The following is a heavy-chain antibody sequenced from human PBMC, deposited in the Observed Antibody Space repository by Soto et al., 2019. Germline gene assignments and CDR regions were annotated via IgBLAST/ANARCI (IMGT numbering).Heavy chain of an antibody. Sequence: PSETLSLTCAVSGGSISSSNWWSWVRQPPGKGLEWIGEIYHSGSTNYNPSLKSRVTISVDKSKNQFSLKLSSVTAADTAVYYCARREFVPAAMGGPNFDYWGQRTLVTVSS. CDR3: ARREFVPAAMGGPNFDY. J-gene: IGHJ4*02. CDR1: GGSISSSNW. V-gene: IGHV4-4*02. CDR2: IYHSGST. D-gene: IGHD2-2*01.